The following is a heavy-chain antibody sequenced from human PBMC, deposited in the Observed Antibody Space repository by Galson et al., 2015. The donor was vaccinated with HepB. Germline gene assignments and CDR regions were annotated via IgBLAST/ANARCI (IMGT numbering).Heavy chain of an antibody. CDR1: GYTFTGYG. D-gene: IGHD1-26*01. CDR2: INTYNGNT. J-gene: IGHJ4*02. CDR3: ARDSGNYWTVSDY. Sequence: SVKVSCKASGYTFTGYGVDWVRQAPGQGLEWMGWINTYNGNTNYPQKLQGRVTMTTDTSTSTAYMELRSLRSDDTAVYYCARDSGNYWTVSDYWGQGTLVTVSS. V-gene: IGHV1-18*04.